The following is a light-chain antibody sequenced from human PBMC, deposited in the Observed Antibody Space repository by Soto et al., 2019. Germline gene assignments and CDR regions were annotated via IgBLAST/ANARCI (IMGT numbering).Light chain of an antibody. CDR2: DAS. V-gene: IGKV3-11*01. CDR3: QQSHIWPPIT. CDR1: QSVGGH. Sequence: EIVLTQSPATLSLSPGXRATVSCRASQSVGGHLAWYQQRPGQAPRLLIHDASTRAIGIPVRFSGSGSGTDFTLTISSLETEDAAIYYCQQSHIWPPITFGQGTRLEIK. J-gene: IGKJ5*01.